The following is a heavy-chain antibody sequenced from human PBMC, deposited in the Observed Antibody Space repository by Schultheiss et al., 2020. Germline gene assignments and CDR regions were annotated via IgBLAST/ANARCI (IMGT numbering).Heavy chain of an antibody. CDR1: GFTLGRYI. Sequence: GGSLRLSCAASGFTLGRYIMHWVRQAPGKGPEWVAFMSSDGASENYADSVKGRFTISRDNAKNSLYLQMNSLRAEDTAVYYCARDRGDGYNYVDYWGQGTLVTVSS. D-gene: IGHD5-24*01. V-gene: IGHV3-30-3*01. CDR2: MSSDGASE. J-gene: IGHJ4*02. CDR3: ARDRGDGYNYVDY.